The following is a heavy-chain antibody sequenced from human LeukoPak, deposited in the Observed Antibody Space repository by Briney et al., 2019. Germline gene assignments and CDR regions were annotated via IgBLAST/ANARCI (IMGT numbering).Heavy chain of an antibody. CDR2: IKQDGSEK. J-gene: IGHJ5*02. D-gene: IGHD6-19*01. V-gene: IGHV3-7*03. CDR3: AKCSTSAYTTGWCNWIDP. CDR1: GFTFSRYW. Sequence: GGSLRLSCAASGFTFSRYWMSWVRQAPGKGLEWVANIKQDGSEKYYVDSVKGRFTISRDTSKNTLYLQMNSLRADDTAVYYCAKCSTSAYTTGWCNWIDPWGQGTLVTVSS.